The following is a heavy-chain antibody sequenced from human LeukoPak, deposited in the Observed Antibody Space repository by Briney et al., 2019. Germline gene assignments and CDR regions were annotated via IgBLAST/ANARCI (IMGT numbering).Heavy chain of an antibody. V-gene: IGHV7-4-1*02. CDR2: INTNTGNP. D-gene: IGHD7-27*01. CDR1: GYTFTTYA. Sequence: GASVKVSCKASGYTFTTYALNWVRQAPGQGLEWMGWINTNTGNPTYAQGFTGRFVFSLDTSVNTAYLQISSLKAEDTAVYYCARPVRFLTGGLYTFDIWGQGTVVTVSS. J-gene: IGHJ3*02. CDR3: ARPVRFLTGGLYTFDI.